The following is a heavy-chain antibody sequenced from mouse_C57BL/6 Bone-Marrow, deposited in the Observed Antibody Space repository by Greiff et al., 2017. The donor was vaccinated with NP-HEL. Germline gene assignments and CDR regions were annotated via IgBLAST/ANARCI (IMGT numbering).Heavy chain of an antibody. J-gene: IGHJ1*03. CDR1: GYTFTNYW. CDR2: IYPGGGYT. D-gene: IGHD1-1*01. CDR3: ARRRGRYYYGISSEGYFDV. Sequence: VQLQQSGAELVRPGTSVKMSCKASGYTFTNYWIGWAQQRPGHGLEWIGDIYPGGGYTKDNEKFKGKATLTAYKSSSTAYMQFSSLTSEDSASYYGARRRGRYYYGISSEGYFDVWGTGTTVTVSS. V-gene: IGHV1-63*01.